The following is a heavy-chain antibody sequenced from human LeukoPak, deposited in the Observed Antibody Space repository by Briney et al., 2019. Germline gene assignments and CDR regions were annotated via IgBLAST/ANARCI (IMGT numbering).Heavy chain of an antibody. CDR2: ISVSRGIT. Sequence: GGSLRLSCAASGFTFSSYAMSWVRQAPGKGLEWVSDISVSRGITYYADSVNGRFTISRDNSNNTLYLQMNSLRAEDTAVYYCAKDTRGYSSSWYKDYFDYWGQGTLVTVSS. J-gene: IGHJ4*02. V-gene: IGHV3-23*01. CDR1: GFTFSSYA. CDR3: AKDTRGYSSSWYKDYFDY. D-gene: IGHD6-13*01.